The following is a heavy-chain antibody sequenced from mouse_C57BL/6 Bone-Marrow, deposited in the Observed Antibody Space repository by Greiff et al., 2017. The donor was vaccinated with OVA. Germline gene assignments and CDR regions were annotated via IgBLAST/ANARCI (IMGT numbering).Heavy chain of an antibody. V-gene: IGHV14-4*01. CDR2: IDPENGDT. CDR3: TTVRGLYFDY. J-gene: IGHJ2*01. Sequence: VQLQQSGAELVRPGASVKLSCTASGFNIKDDYMHWVKQRPEQGLEWIGWIDPENGDTEYASKFQGKATIPADTSSNTAYLQLSSLTSEDTAVDYCTTVRGLYFDYWGQGTTLTVSS. D-gene: IGHD2-14*01. CDR1: GFNIKDDY.